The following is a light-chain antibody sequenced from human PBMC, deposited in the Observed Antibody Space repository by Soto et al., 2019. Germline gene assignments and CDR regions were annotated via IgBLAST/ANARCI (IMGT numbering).Light chain of an antibody. CDR2: DAS. CDR1: QSISRG. V-gene: IGKV1-5*01. Sequence: DIQMTQSPSTVSASVGDRVTITCRASQSISRGLAWYQQKPGKAPNLLIYDASTLESGVPSRFSGSGSGTEFTLTISSLQSEEFATYWCQHDSTVWSFGQGTKVEF. J-gene: IGKJ1*01. CDR3: QHDSTVWS.